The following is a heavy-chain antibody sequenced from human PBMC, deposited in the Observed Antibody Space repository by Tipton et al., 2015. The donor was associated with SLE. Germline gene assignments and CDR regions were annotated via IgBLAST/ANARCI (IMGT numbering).Heavy chain of an antibody. CDR3: TRHVVGVASRPGWFDT. J-gene: IGHJ5*02. CDR2: IYYSANT. Sequence: TLSLTCTVSGGSISSYYWSWIRQPAGKGLEWIGSIYYSANTYYNPSLKSRVTISVDTSRNQFSLKLNFVTAADTAFDYCTRHVVGVASRPGWFDTWGQGTLVSVSS. D-gene: IGHD2-15*01. CDR1: GGSISSYY. V-gene: IGHV4-59*05.